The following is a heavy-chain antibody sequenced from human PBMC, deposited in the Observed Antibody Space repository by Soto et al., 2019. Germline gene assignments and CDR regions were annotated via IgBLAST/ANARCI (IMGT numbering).Heavy chain of an antibody. J-gene: IGHJ4*02. D-gene: IGHD2-21*01. Sequence: GASVKVSCKAPGGNFSNYAIRWVRQAPGPGLERMGWIIPFFRTANQAQKFEGRVTITADESTSTAYMELSSLRSEDTAVYYCARGPVAYNYFDYWCQGTLVTAPQ. V-gene: IGHV1-69*13. CDR1: GGNFSNYA. CDR3: ARGPVAYNYFDY. CDR2: IIPFFRTA.